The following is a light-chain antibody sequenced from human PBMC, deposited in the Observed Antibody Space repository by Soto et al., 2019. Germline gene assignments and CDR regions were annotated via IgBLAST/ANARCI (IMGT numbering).Light chain of an antibody. Sequence: DIQMTQSPSSLSASVGDRVTITCLASQDIANYLNWYQQKPGKAPKLLIHDASSLETGVPSRFSRGVSGTDFTFTISSLQPEDFATYFCQQYDNLPYTFGQGTKLEIK. CDR2: DAS. V-gene: IGKV1-33*01. J-gene: IGKJ2*01. CDR1: QDIANY. CDR3: QQYDNLPYT.